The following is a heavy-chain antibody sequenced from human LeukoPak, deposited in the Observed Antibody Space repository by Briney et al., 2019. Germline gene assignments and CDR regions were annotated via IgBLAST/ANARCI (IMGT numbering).Heavy chain of an antibody. CDR2: IYYSGST. J-gene: IGHJ4*02. V-gene: IGHV4-59*08. Sequence: GSLRLSCAASGFTFSTYDMSWIRQPPGKGLEWIGYIYYSGSTKYNPSLKSRVTISVDTSKSQFSLKLTSVTAADTAVYYCARLGIGVVPSAMLGDYYFDYWGQGTLVTVSS. CDR1: GFTFSTYD. CDR3: ARLGIGVVPSAMLGDYYFDY. D-gene: IGHD2-2*01.